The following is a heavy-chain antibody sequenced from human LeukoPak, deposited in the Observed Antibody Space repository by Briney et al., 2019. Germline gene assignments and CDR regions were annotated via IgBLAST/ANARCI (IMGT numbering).Heavy chain of an antibody. CDR1: GGSFSDYS. D-gene: IGHD3-3*01. J-gene: IGHJ6*03. Sequence: SETLSLTCAVHGGSFSDYSWSWIRQPPGKGLEWIGEISHSGGTNYNPSLKSRVTMSVDTSNNQFSLKLKSVTAADTAVYYCARDSIAVFGVITGNYYYMDVWGNGTTVTVSS. CDR2: ISHSGGT. CDR3: ARDSIAVFGVITGNYYYMDV. V-gene: IGHV4-34*01.